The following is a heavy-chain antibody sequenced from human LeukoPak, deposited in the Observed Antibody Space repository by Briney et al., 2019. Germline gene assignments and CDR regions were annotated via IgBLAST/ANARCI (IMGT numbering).Heavy chain of an antibody. Sequence: SVKVSCKASGGTFSSYAISWVRQAPGQGLEWMGGIIPIFGTANYAQKFQSRVTITADESTSTAYMELSSLRSEDTAVYYCASLDYYDSSGYRSSPDAFDIWGQGTMVTVSS. CDR2: IIPIFGTA. D-gene: IGHD3-22*01. CDR3: ASLDYYDSSGYRSSPDAFDI. J-gene: IGHJ3*02. CDR1: GGTFSSYA. V-gene: IGHV1-69*13.